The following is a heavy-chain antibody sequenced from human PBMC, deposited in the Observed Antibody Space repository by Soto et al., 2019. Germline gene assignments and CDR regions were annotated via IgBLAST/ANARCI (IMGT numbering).Heavy chain of an antibody. Sequence: LRLSCAASGFTFSSYWMGWVRQAPGKGLEWVANIKQDGSEKYYVDSVKGRFTISRDNAKNSLYLQMNSLRAEDTAVYYCARGVYYDSSDDAFDNWCPGTMVTVSS. CDR1: GFTFSSYW. CDR2: IKQDGSEK. V-gene: IGHV3-7*03. J-gene: IGHJ3*02. D-gene: IGHD3-22*01. CDR3: ARGVYYDSSDDAFDN.